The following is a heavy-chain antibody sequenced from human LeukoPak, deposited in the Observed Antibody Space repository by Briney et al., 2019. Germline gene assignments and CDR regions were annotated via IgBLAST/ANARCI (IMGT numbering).Heavy chain of an antibody. D-gene: IGHD3-16*02. Sequence: ETLSLTCTVSGGSISSYYWSWIRQPPGKGLECIGYIYYSGSTNYNPSLKSRVTISVDTSKNQFSLKLSSVTAADTAVYYCAREVRITFGGVIVTNLDYWGQGTLVTVSS. CDR2: IYYSGST. CDR1: GGSISSYY. V-gene: IGHV4-59*01. CDR3: AREVRITFGGVIVTNLDY. J-gene: IGHJ4*02.